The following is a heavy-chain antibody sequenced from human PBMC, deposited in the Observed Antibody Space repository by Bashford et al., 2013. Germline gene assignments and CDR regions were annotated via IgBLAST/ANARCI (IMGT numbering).Heavy chain of an antibody. CDR3: ARQTQWVDVTRNWFDP. Sequence: WIRQPPGKGLEWIGSIFYGGSTYYNPSLRSRVTISVDTSKNQLSLKLSSVTAADTAVYYCARQTQWVDVTRNWFDPWGQGTLVTVSS. D-gene: IGHD4-17*01. CDR2: IFYGGST. J-gene: IGHJ5*02. V-gene: IGHV4-39*01.